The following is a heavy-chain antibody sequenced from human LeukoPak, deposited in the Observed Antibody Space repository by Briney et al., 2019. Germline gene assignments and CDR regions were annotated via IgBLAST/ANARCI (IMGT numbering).Heavy chain of an antibody. CDR1: GYTFTSYY. CDR2: INPSGGST. J-gene: IGHJ3*02. V-gene: IGHV1-46*01. CDR3: ARGGVTGIAAAGIFGAFDI. Sequence: GASVKVSCKASGYTFTSYYMHWVRQAPGQGLEWMGIINPSGGSTSYAQKFQGRVTMTRGTSTSTVYMELSSLRSEDTAAYYCARGGVTGIAAAGIFGAFDIWGQGTMVTVSS. D-gene: IGHD6-13*01.